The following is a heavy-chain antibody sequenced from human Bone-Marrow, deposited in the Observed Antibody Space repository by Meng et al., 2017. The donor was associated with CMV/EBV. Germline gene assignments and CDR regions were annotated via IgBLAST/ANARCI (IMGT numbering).Heavy chain of an antibody. CDR1: GFTFSSYA. D-gene: IGHD3-22*01. Sequence: GGSLRLSCAASGFTFSSYAMHWVRQAPGKGLEWVAVISYDGSNKYYADSVKGRFTISRDNSKNTPYLQMNRLRAEDPAVYYCAREKWLLQETTDDAFDFWGQGTMVTVSS. CDR3: AREKWLLQETTDDAFDF. V-gene: IGHV3-30*04. J-gene: IGHJ3*01. CDR2: ISYDGSNK.